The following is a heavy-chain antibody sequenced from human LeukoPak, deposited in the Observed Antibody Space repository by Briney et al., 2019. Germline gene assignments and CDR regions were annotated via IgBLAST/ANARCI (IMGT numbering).Heavy chain of an antibody. CDR2: ISYDGSNK. J-gene: IGHJ4*02. Sequence: PGRSLRLSCAASGFTFSSYAMHWVRQAPGKGLEWVAVISYDGSNKYYADSVKGRFTISRDNSKNTLYLQMSSLRAEDTAVYYCARDQSRGQWLLIHWGQGTLVTVSS. V-gene: IGHV3-30-3*01. CDR3: ARDQSRGQWLLIH. CDR1: GFTFSSYA. D-gene: IGHD3-22*01.